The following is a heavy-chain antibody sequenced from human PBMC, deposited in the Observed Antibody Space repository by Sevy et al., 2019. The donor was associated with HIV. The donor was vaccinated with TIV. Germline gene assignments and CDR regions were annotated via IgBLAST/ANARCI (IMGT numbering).Heavy chain of an antibody. V-gene: IGHV3-30*04. CDR1: AFTFSSYA. CDR3: ARAQGVLLWFGEFPL. J-gene: IGHJ4*02. D-gene: IGHD3-10*01. Sequence: GGSLRLSCAASAFTFSSYAMHWVRQAPGKGLEWVAVISYDGNDKDYADSVKGRFTISRDNSKNTLYLQMNRLRIEDTAVYYCARAQGVLLWFGEFPLWGPGTLVTVSS. CDR2: ISYDGNDK.